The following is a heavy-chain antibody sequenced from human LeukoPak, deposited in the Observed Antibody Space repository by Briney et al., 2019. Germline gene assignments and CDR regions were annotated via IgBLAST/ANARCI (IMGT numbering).Heavy chain of an antibody. D-gene: IGHD6-6*01. V-gene: IGHV3-30-3*01. CDR1: GFTFSSYA. Sequence: PGGSLRLSCAASGFTFSSYAMHWVRQAPGKGLEWVAVISYDGSNKYYAGSVKGRFTISRDNSKNTLYLQMNSLRAEDTAVYYCAREGQGSSSAAGYYYYMDVWGKGTTVTVSS. CDR2: ISYDGSNK. J-gene: IGHJ6*03. CDR3: AREGQGSSSAAGYYYYMDV.